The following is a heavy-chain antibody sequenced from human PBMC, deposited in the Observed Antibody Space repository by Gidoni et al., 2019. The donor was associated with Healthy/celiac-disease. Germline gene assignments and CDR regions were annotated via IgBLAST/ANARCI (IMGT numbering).Heavy chain of an antibody. Sequence: EVQLVESGGGLVQPGRSLRISCAASGFTFDDYAMHWVRQAPGKGLEWVSGISWNSGSIGYADSVKGRFTISRDNAKNSLYLQMNSLRAEDTALYYCARVGGSGSYSLDYWGQGTLVTVSS. V-gene: IGHV3-9*01. CDR2: ISWNSGSI. CDR3: ARVGGSGSYSLDY. CDR1: GFTFDDYA. J-gene: IGHJ4*02. D-gene: IGHD3-10*01.